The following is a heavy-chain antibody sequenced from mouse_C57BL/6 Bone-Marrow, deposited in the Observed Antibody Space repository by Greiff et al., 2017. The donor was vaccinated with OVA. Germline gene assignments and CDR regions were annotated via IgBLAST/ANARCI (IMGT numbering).Heavy chain of an antibody. CDR2: IDPSDSYT. V-gene: IGHV1-59*01. D-gene: IGHD1-1*01. J-gene: IGHJ4*01. CDR3: ARPSITTVVADAMDY. Sequence: VKLMQPGAELVRPGTSVKLSCKASGYTFTSSWMHWVKQRPGQGLEWIGVIDPSDSYTNYTQKFKGKAKLTVDTSSSTAYMQLSSLTSEDSAVYYCARPSITTVVADAMDYWGQGTSVTVSS. CDR1: GYTFTSSW.